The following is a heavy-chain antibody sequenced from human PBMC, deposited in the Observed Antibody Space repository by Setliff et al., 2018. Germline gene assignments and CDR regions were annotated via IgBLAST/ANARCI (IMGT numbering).Heavy chain of an antibody. CDR2: FSSSGSI. J-gene: IGHJ6*02. V-gene: IGHV3-48*03. Sequence: GGSLRLSCAASGFTFSSHTMNWVRQGPGKGLEWVAYFSSSGSISYANSVKGRFTISRDNAKNSLYLQTNSLRVEDTAVYYCARDGVSYAMDVWGHGTKVTVSS. CDR1: GFTFSSHT. CDR3: ARDGVSYAMDV.